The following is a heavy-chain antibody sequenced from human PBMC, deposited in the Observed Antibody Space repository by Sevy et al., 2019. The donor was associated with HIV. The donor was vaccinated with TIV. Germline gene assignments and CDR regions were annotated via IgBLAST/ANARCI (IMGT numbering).Heavy chain of an antibody. CDR2: ISGSGGST. D-gene: IGHD2-2*01. Sequence: GGSLRLSCAASGFTVNNYAMNWVRQAPGKGLEWVSGISGSGGSTYYADSVKGRFTISRDNSKNTLYLQMNSLRAEDTAVYYCAKDTSCDNSPFDYWGQGTLVTVSS. J-gene: IGHJ4*02. CDR1: GFTVNNYA. CDR3: AKDTSCDNSPFDY. V-gene: IGHV3-23*01.